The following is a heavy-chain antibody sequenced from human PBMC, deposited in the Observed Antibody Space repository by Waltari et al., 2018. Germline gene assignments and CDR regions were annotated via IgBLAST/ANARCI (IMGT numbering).Heavy chain of an antibody. J-gene: IGHJ4*02. V-gene: IGHV3-53*01. Sequence: EVQLVESGGGLFQPGGSLRLSCADSGFTVSTNYMSWVRQAPGKGVDWVSVIYSGGNTYSADSVKGRFTISRDNSKNTLYLQMNSLRAEDTAVYYCARGPGEFLPIDFWGQGTLVTVSS. CDR1: GFTVSTNY. CDR3: ARGPGEFLPIDF. D-gene: IGHD7-27*01. CDR2: IYSGGNT.